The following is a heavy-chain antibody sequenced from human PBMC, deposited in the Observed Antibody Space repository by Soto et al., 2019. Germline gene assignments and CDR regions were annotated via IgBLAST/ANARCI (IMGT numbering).Heavy chain of an antibody. V-gene: IGHV4-30-4*01. Sequence: SETLSLTCTVSGGSISSGDYYWSWIRQPPGKGLEWIGYIYYSGSTYYNPSLKSRVTISVDTSKNQFSLKLSSVTAADTAVYYCAKVAPSICILWGFDHWGPGTLVTVSS. CDR2: IYYSGST. J-gene: IGHJ4*02. CDR3: AKVAPSICILWGFDH. D-gene: IGHD2-21*01. CDR1: GGSISSGDYY.